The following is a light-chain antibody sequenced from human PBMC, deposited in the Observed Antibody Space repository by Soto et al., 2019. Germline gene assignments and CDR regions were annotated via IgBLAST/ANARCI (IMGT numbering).Light chain of an antibody. Sequence: QSALTQPASVSGSPGQSITISCTGTSSDVGSYNLVSWYQQHPGKAHKLMIYEVNKRPSGVSNRFSGSKSGNTASLTISGLQAEDEADYYCCSYAGSSTLYVFGTGTKVTVL. J-gene: IGLJ1*01. V-gene: IGLV2-23*02. CDR2: EVN. CDR3: CSYAGSSTLYV. CDR1: SSDVGSYNL.